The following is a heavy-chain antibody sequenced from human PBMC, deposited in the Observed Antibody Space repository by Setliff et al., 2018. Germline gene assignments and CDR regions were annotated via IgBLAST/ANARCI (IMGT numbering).Heavy chain of an antibody. Sequence: SETLFLTCTVSGGSISSGSYYWSWIRQPAGKGLEWIGRIYTSGSTNYNPSLKSRVTISVDTSKNQFSLKLSSVTAADTAVYYCARGGWYSSSWYWYYDSSGYYLFDYWGQGTLVTVSS. CDR2: IYTSGST. V-gene: IGHV4-61*02. D-gene: IGHD3-22*01. CDR3: ARGGWYSSSWYWYYDSSGYYLFDY. J-gene: IGHJ4*02. CDR1: GGSISSGSYY.